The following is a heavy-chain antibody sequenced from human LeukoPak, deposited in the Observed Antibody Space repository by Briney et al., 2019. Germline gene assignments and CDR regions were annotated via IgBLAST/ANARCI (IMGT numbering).Heavy chain of an antibody. V-gene: IGHV1-69*10. Sequence: SVTDSFKASGGTFSSYAISWVRQAPGQGLEWMGRIIPILGIANYAQKFQGRVTITADKSTSTAYMELSSLRSEDTAVYYCARERQQLARRFEAFDIWGQGTMVTVSS. CDR2: IIPILGIA. J-gene: IGHJ3*02. D-gene: IGHD6-13*01. CDR1: GGTFSSYA. CDR3: ARERQQLARRFEAFDI.